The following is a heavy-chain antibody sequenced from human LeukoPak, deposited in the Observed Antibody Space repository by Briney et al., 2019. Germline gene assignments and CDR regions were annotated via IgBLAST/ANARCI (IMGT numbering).Heavy chain of an antibody. V-gene: IGHV4-31*03. Sequence: SETLSLTCTVSGGSISRDGYYWSWIRQNPGKGLEWIGYISYTGSTYYNPSLKSRVTMSVDTSKSHLSLKLNSVTAADTAVYYCARLWFGELFLDSWGQRVLVTVSS. D-gene: IGHD3-10*01. CDR2: ISYTGST. CDR1: GGSISRDGYY. J-gene: IGHJ4*02. CDR3: ARLWFGELFLDS.